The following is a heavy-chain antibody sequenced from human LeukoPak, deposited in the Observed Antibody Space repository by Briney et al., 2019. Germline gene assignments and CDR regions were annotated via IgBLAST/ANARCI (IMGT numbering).Heavy chain of an antibody. CDR2: IYHSGST. Sequence: PSQTLSLTCAVSGGSIISGGYSWSWIRQPPGKGLEWIGYIYHSGSTYYNPSLKSRVTISVDRSKNQFSLKLSSVTAADTAVYYCARVGASSRGERRVAAAGSFDYWGQGTLVTVSS. V-gene: IGHV4-30-2*01. J-gene: IGHJ4*02. CDR3: ARVGASSRGERRVAAAGSFDY. D-gene: IGHD6-13*01. CDR1: GGSIISGGYS.